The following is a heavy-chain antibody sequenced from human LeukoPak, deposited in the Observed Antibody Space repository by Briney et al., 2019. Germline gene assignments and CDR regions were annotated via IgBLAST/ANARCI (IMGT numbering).Heavy chain of an antibody. J-gene: IGHJ4*02. D-gene: IGHD3-10*01. CDR1: GGSFSGYY. CDR2: IYTSGST. CDR3: AGNYYGSGSYYSEDRY. V-gene: IGHV4-4*08. Sequence: SETLSLTCADYGGSFSGYYWSWIRQPPGKGLEWIGRIYTSGSTNYNPSLKSRVTISVDTSKNQFSLKLSSVTAADTAVYYCAGNYYGSGSYYSEDRYWGQGTLVTVSS.